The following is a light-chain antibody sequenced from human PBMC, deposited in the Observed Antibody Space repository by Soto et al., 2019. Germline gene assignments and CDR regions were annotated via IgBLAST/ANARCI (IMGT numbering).Light chain of an antibody. V-gene: IGKV3-20*01. CDR2: GAS. Sequence: EIVLTQSPGTLSLSPGERATLSCRASQSVSSSYLAWYQQKPGQAPRLLIYGASSRATGIPDRFSGSGSGTDFTLTISSLQSEGFAVYYFQQYDSWPLTFRGGTKVEIK. CDR1: QSVSSSY. CDR3: QQYDSWPLT. J-gene: IGKJ4*01.